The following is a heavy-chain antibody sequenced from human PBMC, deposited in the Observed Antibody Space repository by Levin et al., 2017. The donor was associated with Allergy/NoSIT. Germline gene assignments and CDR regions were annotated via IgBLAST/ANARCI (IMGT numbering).Heavy chain of an antibody. V-gene: IGHV4-34*01. CDR3: ARARRDGDYVLDY. CDR2: INHSGST. J-gene: IGHJ4*02. Sequence: KPSETLSLTCAVYGGSFSGYYWSWIRQPPGKGLEWIGEINHSGSTNYNPSLKSRVTISVDTSKNQFSLKLSSVTAADTAVYYCARARRDGDYVLDYWGQGTLVTVSS. CDR1: GGSFSGYY. D-gene: IGHD4-17*01.